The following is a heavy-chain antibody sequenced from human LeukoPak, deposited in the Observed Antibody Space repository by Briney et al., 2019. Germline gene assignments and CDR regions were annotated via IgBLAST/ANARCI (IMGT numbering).Heavy chain of an antibody. V-gene: IGHV3-30*03. CDR3: ARFEDNWNVGVFDI. D-gene: IGHD1-20*01. CDR1: GFNFISYG. CDR2: ISFDGDTE. Sequence: GGSLRLSCAASGFNFISYGMHWVRQAPGKGLEWMTLISFDGDTEYYADSVQGRFTISRDNSKNTIYLQMNSLRLEDTAVYYCARFEDNWNVGVFDIWGQGTMVTVSS. J-gene: IGHJ3*02.